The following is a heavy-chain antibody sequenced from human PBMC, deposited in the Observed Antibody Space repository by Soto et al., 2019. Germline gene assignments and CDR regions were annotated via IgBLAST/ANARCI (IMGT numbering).Heavy chain of an antibody. J-gene: IGHJ5*02. CDR1: GYRFSVYY. Sequence: VVSVKLSCKASGYRFSVYYMHWGRQAPGQGLEWMGWINPNSGGTNYAQKFQGWVTMTRDTSISTAYMELSRLRSDDTAVYYCARMVGGASNWFDPWGQGTLVTVSS. CDR2: INPNSGGT. D-gene: IGHD6-25*01. V-gene: IGHV1-2*04. CDR3: ARMVGGASNWFDP.